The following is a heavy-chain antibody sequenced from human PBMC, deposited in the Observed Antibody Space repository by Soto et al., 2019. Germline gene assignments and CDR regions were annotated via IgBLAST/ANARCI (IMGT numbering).Heavy chain of an antibody. V-gene: IGHV4-31*03. J-gene: IGHJ4*02. CDR3: ARDRRYYDSSGYSSFDY. Sequence: LSLTCTVSGGSISSGGYYWSWIRQHPGKGLEWIGYIYYSGSTYYNPSLKSRVTISVDTSKNQFSLKLSSVTAADTAVYYCARDRRYYDSSGYSSFDYWGQGTLVTVSS. CDR1: GGSISSGGYY. CDR2: IYYSGST. D-gene: IGHD3-22*01.